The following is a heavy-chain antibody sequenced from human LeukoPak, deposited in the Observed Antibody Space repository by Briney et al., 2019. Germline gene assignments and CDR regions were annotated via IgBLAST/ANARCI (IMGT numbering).Heavy chain of an antibody. CDR1: GYTFTSYG. CDR3: ARVKEGFIAARPGNY. Sequence: ASVKVSCKASGYTFTSYGISWVRQAPGQGLEWMGWISAYNGNTDYAQKLQGRVTMTTDTSTSTAYMELRSLRSDDTAVYYCARVKEGFIAARPGNYWGQGTLVTVSS. V-gene: IGHV1-18*01. CDR2: ISAYNGNT. J-gene: IGHJ4*02. D-gene: IGHD6-6*01.